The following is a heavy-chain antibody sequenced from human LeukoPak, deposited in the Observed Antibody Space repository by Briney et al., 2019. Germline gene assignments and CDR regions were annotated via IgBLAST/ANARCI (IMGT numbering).Heavy chain of an antibody. V-gene: IGHV3-7*03. CDR2: IKQDGSQK. J-gene: IGHJ2*01. CDR3: AKDTASSWWYFDL. D-gene: IGHD5-18*01. Sequence: GGSLRLSCAASGFTFSSYWMSWVRQAPGKGLEWVANIKQDGSQKYYMDSVKGRFVISRDNAKNSLYLQMNSLRAEDTAVYYCAKDTASSWWYFDLWGRGTLVTVSS. CDR1: GFTFSSYW.